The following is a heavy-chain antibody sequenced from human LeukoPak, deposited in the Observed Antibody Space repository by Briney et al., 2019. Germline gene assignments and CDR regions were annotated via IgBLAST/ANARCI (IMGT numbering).Heavy chain of an antibody. J-gene: IGHJ4*02. CDR1: GFTFSIYA. CDR3: AKKTIVVVPAANDY. V-gene: IGHV3-23*01. Sequence: GGSLRLSCAASGFTFSIYAMSWVRQAPGKGLEWVSAISGSGGSTYYADSVKGRFTISRDNSKNTLYLQMNSLRAEDTAVYYCAKKTIVVVPAANDYWGQGTLVTVSS. CDR2: ISGSGGST. D-gene: IGHD2-2*01.